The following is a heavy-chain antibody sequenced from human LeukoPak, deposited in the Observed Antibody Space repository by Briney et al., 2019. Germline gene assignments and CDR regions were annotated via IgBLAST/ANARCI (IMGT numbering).Heavy chain of an antibody. Sequence: GESLKISCKGSGYSFTSYWIGWVRQMPGKGLEWMGIIYPGDSDTRYSPSFQGQVTISADKSISTAYLQWSSLKASDTAMYYCARDGCSGGSCRGDWFDPWGQGTLVTVSS. CDR3: ARDGCSGGSCRGDWFDP. CDR1: GYSFTSYW. J-gene: IGHJ5*02. D-gene: IGHD2-15*01. V-gene: IGHV5-51*01. CDR2: IYPGDSDT.